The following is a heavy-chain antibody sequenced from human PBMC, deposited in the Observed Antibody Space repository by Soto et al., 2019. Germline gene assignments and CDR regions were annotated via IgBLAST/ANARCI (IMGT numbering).Heavy chain of an antibody. J-gene: IGHJ4*02. D-gene: IGHD1-7*01. CDR1: GFTFSSYD. V-gene: IGHV3-64*01. CDR3: VRRVSENYDY. Sequence: EVQLAESGGGMVQPGGSLRLSCVASGFTFSSYDMHWVRQAPGKGLEYVSSISSNGGTTYYGNSVKGRFTISRDNSNNTLYLQMGSLRAEYMAVYYCVRRVSENYDYWGQGTLVTVSS. CDR2: ISSNGGTT.